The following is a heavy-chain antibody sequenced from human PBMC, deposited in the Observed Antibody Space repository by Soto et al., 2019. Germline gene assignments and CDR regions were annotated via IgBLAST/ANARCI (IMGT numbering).Heavy chain of an antibody. Sequence: SETLSLTCTVSGGSISSGGYYWSWIRQHPGKGLEWIGYIYYIGSTYYNPSLKSRVSISVDTSKNQFSLKLSSVTAADTAVYYCARDLRFRGFYGVDVWGQGTTVT. J-gene: IGHJ6*02. CDR1: GGSISSGGYY. D-gene: IGHD3-10*01. CDR3: ARDLRFRGFYGVDV. CDR2: IYYIGST. V-gene: IGHV4-31*03.